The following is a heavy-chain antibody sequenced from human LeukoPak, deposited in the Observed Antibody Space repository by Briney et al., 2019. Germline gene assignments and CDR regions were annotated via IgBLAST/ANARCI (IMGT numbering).Heavy chain of an antibody. V-gene: IGHV4-30-2*01. CDR3: ASCGGDCVYVDKGFDP. CDR2: IYHSGST. CDR1: GGSISSGGYS. D-gene: IGHD2-21*02. Sequence: PSETLSLTCAVSGGSISSGGYSWSWIRQPPGKGLEWIGYIYHSGSTYYNPSLKSRVTISVDRSKNQFSLKLSSVTAADTAVYYCASCGGDCVYVDKGFDPWGQGTLVTVSS. J-gene: IGHJ5*02.